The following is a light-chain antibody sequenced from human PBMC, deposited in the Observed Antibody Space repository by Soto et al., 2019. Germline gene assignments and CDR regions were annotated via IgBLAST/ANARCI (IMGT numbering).Light chain of an antibody. CDR2: DAS. J-gene: IGKJ3*01. CDR3: QQYGTSRWT. CDR1: QRVRSNY. V-gene: IGKV3-20*01. Sequence: EIVLTQSPGTLSLSPGQRATLSCRASQRVRSNYLAWYQQKPGQAPRLLIYDASTRSSGIPDRFSGSGSGTDFTLTINGLDPEDFAVYYCQQYGTSRWTFGPGTKVDVK.